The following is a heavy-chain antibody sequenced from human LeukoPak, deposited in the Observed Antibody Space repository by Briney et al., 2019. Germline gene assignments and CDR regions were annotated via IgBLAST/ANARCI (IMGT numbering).Heavy chain of an antibody. V-gene: IGHV3-74*01. CDR2: IKGDGSST. Sequence: GGSLRLSCAASGFTFSTYWMHRVRQAPGKGLVWVSRIKGDGSSTIYADSVKGRFTISRDNSKNTLYLQTSSLRAEDTAVYYCARASTTVPNLLDYWGQGTLVTVSS. J-gene: IGHJ4*02. CDR1: GFTFSTYW. D-gene: IGHD4-17*01. CDR3: ARASTTVPNLLDY.